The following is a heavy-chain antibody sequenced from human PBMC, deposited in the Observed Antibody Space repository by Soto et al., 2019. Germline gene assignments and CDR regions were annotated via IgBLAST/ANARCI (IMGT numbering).Heavy chain of an antibody. J-gene: IGHJ5*02. CDR3: ARRAVADLRALDP. Sequence: GGSLRLSCAASGFTVSSNYMSWVRQAPGKGLEWVSVIYSGGSTYYADSVKGRFTISRDNSKNTLYLQMNSLRAEDTAVYYCARRAVADLRALDPWGQGTLVTVSS. V-gene: IGHV3-66*04. D-gene: IGHD6-19*01. CDR1: GFTVSSNY. CDR2: IYSGGST.